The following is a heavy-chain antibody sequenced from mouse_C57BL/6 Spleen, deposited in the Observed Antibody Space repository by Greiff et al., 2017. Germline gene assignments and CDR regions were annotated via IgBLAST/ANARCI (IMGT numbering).Heavy chain of an antibody. V-gene: IGHV5-9*01. CDR2: ISGGGGNT. D-gene: IGHD4-1*01. Sequence: EVNVVESGGGLVKPGGSLKLSCAASGFTFSSYTMSWVRQTPEKRLEWVATISGGGGNTYYPDSVKGRFTISRDNAKNTLYLQMSSLRSEDTALYYCARLSNWDIGGAWFAYWGQGTLVTVSA. J-gene: IGHJ3*01. CDR3: ARLSNWDIGGAWFAY. CDR1: GFTFSSYT.